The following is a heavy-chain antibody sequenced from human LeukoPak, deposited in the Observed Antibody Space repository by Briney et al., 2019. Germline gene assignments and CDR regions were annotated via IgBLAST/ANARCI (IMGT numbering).Heavy chain of an antibody. D-gene: IGHD4-23*01. CDR3: AKGPVVTQDYFDY. CDR2: IRYDGSNK. Sequence: GGSLRLSCAASGFTFSSYGMHWVRQAPGKGLEWVAFIRYDGSNKYFADSVKGRFTISRDNSKNTLYLQMNSLRAEDTAVYYCAKGPVVTQDYFDYWGQGTLVTVSS. J-gene: IGHJ4*02. V-gene: IGHV3-30*02. CDR1: GFTFSSYG.